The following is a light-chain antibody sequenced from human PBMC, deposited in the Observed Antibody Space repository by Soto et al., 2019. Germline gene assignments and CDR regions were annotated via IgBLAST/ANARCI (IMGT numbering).Light chain of an antibody. Sequence: HSVPSHARSVSRSPGQSVTISCTGTSSDVGGYNYVSWYLQHPGNAPKVMIYDVSKRPSGVPDRFSGSKSGNTASLTISGLQSEDEADYYCCSFAATYSYVFGTGTKVT. CDR2: DVS. J-gene: IGLJ1*01. CDR3: CSFAATYSYV. CDR1: SSDVGGYNY. V-gene: IGLV2-11*01.